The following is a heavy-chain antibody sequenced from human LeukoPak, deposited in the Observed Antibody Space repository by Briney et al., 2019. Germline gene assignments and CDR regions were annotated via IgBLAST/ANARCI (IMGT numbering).Heavy chain of an antibody. CDR2: IYYSGST. J-gene: IGHJ5*02. V-gene: IGHV4-39*01. CDR3: ARRRVVAAKNWFDP. Sequence: SETLSLTCTVSGGSISSSSYYWGWIRQPPGKGLEWIGSIYYSGSTYYNPSLKSRVTISVDTSKNQFSLKLSSVTAADTAVYYCARRRVVAAKNWFDPWGQGTLVTVSS. CDR1: GGSISSSSYY. D-gene: IGHD2-15*01.